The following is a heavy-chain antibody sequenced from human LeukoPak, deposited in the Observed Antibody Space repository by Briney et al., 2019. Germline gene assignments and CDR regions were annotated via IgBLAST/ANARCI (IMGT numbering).Heavy chain of an antibody. CDR1: GGTFSTYA. V-gene: IGHV1-69*01. CDR2: IIPILATA. J-gene: IGHJ4*02. CDR3: ATSPTSDSPGY. D-gene: IGHD2-21*02. Sequence: SVKVSCKSSGGTFSTYAISWVRQAPGQGLEWMGGIIPILATANYAQKFQGRVTITADESTSTAYMELSSLRSEDTAVYYCATSPTSDSPGYWGQGTLVTVSS.